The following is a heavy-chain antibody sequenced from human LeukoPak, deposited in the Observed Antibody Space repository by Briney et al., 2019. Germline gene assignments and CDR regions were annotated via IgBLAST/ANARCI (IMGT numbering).Heavy chain of an antibody. D-gene: IGHD6-19*01. J-gene: IGHJ4*02. CDR1: GFTFSGYG. V-gene: IGHV3-30*03. CDR2: ISYDGSNK. CDR3: ARGGSGWFFDY. Sequence: GRSLRLSCAASGFTFSGYGMHWVRQAPGKGLEWVAVISYDGSNKYYADSVKGRFTISRDNSKNTLYLQMNSLRAEDTAVYYCARGGSGWFFDYWGQGTLVTVSS.